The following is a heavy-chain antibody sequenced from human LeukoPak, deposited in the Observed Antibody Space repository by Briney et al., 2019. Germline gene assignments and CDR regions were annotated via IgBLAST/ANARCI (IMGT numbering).Heavy chain of an antibody. CDR1: GYTFTGYY. CDR3: AREGDYYDSSGYHPLDY. J-gene: IGHJ4*02. D-gene: IGHD3-22*01. CDR2: INPNSGGT. Sequence: ASVKVSCKASGYTFTGYYMHWVRQAPGQGLEWMGCINPNSGGTNYAQKFQGRVTMTRDTSISAAYMELSRLRSDDTAVYYCAREGDYYDSSGYHPLDYWGQGTLVTVSS. V-gene: IGHV1-2*02.